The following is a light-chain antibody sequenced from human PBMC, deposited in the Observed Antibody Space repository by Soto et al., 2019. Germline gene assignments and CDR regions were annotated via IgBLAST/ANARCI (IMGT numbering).Light chain of an antibody. CDR2: XXX. Sequence: IIFTQSPSTVSLSPGERATLSCRASHIVSIYLSFYQXKPXHXXXXXXXXXXXXXXAXPARFSGSGSGTDFTLIISSLEPEDFAVYYCQQYNNWWTFGQGTKVDIK. J-gene: IGKJ1*01. V-gene: IGKV3-11*01. CDR3: QQYNNWWT. CDR1: HIVSIY.